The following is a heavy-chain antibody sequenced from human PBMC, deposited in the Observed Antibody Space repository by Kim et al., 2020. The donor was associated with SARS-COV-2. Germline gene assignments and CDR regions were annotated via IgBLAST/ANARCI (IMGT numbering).Heavy chain of an antibody. D-gene: IGHD3-22*01. CDR2: IYYSGST. CDR3: ARHGYDSSGYPFDY. Sequence: SETLSLTCTVSGGSISNSSYYWGWIRQPPGKGLEWIGSIYYSGSTYYNPSLKSRVTISVDTSKNQFSLKLSSVTAADTAVYYCARHGYDSSGYPFDYWGQGTLVTVSS. CDR1: GGSISNSSYY. V-gene: IGHV4-39*01. J-gene: IGHJ4*02.